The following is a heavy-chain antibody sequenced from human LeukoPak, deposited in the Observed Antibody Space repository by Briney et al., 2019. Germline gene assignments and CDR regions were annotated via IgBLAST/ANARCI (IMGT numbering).Heavy chain of an antibody. V-gene: IGHV3-23*01. Sequence: GGSLRLACAASGFTFSSFATSWVRQAPGKGLEWVSGISASGGSTYYADSVKGRFTISRDNSKNTLYLQMNSLRAEDTAVYYCAKGFYDNSASGVFDIWGQGTMVTVSS. CDR2: ISASGGST. CDR3: AKGFYDNSASGVFDI. CDR1: GFTFSSFA. J-gene: IGHJ3*02. D-gene: IGHD3-22*01.